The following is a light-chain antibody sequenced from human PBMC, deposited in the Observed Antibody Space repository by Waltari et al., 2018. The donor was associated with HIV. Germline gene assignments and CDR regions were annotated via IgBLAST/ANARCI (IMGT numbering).Light chain of an antibody. Sequence: QSVLPQPPSVSATPGQKVTIYRSGSRSHIATHSASCYQHFPGTVPKVLIYDNHKRSSGIPDRFSGSKSGTSATLDISGLQTGDEAHYYCGTWDTSLSAWIFGTGTKVTVL. CDR2: DNH. CDR1: RSHIATHS. V-gene: IGLV1-51*01. J-gene: IGLJ1*01. CDR3: GTWDTSLSAWI.